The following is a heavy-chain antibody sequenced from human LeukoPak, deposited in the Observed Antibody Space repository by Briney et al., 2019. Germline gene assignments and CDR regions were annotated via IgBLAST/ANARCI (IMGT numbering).Heavy chain of an antibody. J-gene: IGHJ3*02. CDR2: IRYDGSNK. Sequence: GSLRLSCAASGFTFSSYDMHWVRQAPGKGLEWVAFIRYDGSNKYYADSVKGRFTISKDNSKNTLYLQMNSLRAEDTAVYYCATLVVVIARYAFDIWGQGTMVTVSS. CDR3: ATLVVVIARYAFDI. D-gene: IGHD2-21*01. CDR1: GFTFSSYD. V-gene: IGHV3-30*02.